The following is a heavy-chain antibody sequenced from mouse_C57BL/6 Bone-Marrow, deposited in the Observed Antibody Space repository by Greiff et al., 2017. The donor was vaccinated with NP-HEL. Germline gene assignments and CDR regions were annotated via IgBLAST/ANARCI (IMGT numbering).Heavy chain of an antibody. V-gene: IGHV1-26*01. D-gene: IGHD2-3*01. CDR2: INPNNGGT. CDR3: ARSRSDGYPYWYFDV. CDR1: GYTFTDYY. J-gene: IGHJ1*03. Sequence: EVQLQQSGPELVKPGASVKISCKASGYTFTDYYMNWVKQSHGKSLEWIGDINPNNGGTSYNQKFKGKATLTVDKSSSTAYMELRSLTSEDSAVYYWARSRSDGYPYWYFDVWGTGTTVTVSS.